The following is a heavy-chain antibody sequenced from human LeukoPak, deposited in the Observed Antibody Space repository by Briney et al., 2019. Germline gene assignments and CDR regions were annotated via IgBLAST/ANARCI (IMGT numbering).Heavy chain of an antibody. CDR3: AKRRGLELLYYYYMDV. V-gene: IGHV3-23*01. CDR1: GFTFTSYW. Sequence: GGSLRLSCAASGFTFTSYWMTWVRQAPGKGLEWVSAISGSGGSTYYADSVKGRFTISRDNSKNTLYLQMNSLRAEDTAVYYCAKRRGLELLYYYYMDVWGKGTTVTVSS. J-gene: IGHJ6*03. D-gene: IGHD1-7*01. CDR2: ISGSGGST.